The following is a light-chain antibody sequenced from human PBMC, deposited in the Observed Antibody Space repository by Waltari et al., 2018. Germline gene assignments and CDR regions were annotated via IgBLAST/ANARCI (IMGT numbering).Light chain of an antibody. CDR3: QQFNSFSRT. J-gene: IGKJ2*01. V-gene: IGKV1-5*03. CDR2: QAS. CDR1: QTISDW. Sequence: DIKMTQPPSTLSASVGDRITISCRASQTISDWLAWYQQKPGKAPKLLIYQASSLESGVPSRFSGSGSGTEFTLTINSLQPDDSATYYCQQFNSFSRTFGQGTKLEI.